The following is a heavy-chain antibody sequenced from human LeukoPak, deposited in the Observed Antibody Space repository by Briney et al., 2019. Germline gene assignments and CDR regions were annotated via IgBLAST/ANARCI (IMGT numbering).Heavy chain of an antibody. CDR1: GFTFSSYA. CDR2: ISYDGSNK. J-gene: IGHJ5*02. D-gene: IGHD1-1*01. V-gene: IGHV3-30-3*01. CDR3: ARALNWNGHNWFDP. Sequence: GGSLRLSCAASGFTFSSYAMHWVRQAPGKGLEWVAVISYDGSNKYCADSVKGRFTISRDNSKNTLYLQMNSLRAEDTAVYYCARALNWNGHNWFDPWGQGTLVTVSS.